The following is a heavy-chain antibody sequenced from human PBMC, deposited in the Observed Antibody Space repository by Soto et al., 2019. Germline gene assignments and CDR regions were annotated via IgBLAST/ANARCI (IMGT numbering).Heavy chain of an antibody. J-gene: IGHJ4*02. Sequence: XGSLRLSCSASGFTLTNVAMTWVRQAPGKGLEWVSTITDSGGSTDYADSVKGRFTISRDNSKSTLYLQMNNLRADDTAVYYCAKLYWNPRYFDYWGQGARVTVSS. V-gene: IGHV3-23*01. D-gene: IGHD1-1*01. CDR1: GFTLTNVA. CDR2: ITDSGGST. CDR3: AKLYWNPRYFDY.